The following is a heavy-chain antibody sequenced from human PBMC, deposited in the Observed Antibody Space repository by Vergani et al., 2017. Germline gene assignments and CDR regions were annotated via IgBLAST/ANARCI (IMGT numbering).Heavy chain of an antibody. CDR1: DSSIMTNPY. J-gene: IGHJ6*02. D-gene: IGHD3-10*01. CDR2: IHHSGDT. V-gene: IGHV4-38-2*01. CDR3: ARHRGSGGFFPSSYFYGMDV. Sequence: QVQLQESGPGLVKPSETLTLTCDVSDSSIMTNPYWGWFRQSPGKGLEWIVCIHHSGDTHYNSSLKSRVSISIVSSSKFSLSLTSVTAADTAIYYCARHRGSGGFFPSSYFYGMDVLGHGTTVTVSS.